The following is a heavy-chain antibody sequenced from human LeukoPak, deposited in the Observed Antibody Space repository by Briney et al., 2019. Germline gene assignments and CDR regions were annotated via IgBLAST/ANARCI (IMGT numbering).Heavy chain of an antibody. CDR3: ARSLRYFDWLLPTMYYFDY. V-gene: IGHV3-21*01. Sequence: GGSLRLSCAASGFTFSSYSMNWVRQAPGKGLEWVSSISSSSSYIYYADSVKGRFTISRDNAKNSLYLQMNSLRAEDTAVYYCARSLRYFDWLLPTMYYFDYWGQGTLVTVSS. J-gene: IGHJ4*02. D-gene: IGHD3-9*01. CDR1: GFTFSSYS. CDR2: ISSSSSYI.